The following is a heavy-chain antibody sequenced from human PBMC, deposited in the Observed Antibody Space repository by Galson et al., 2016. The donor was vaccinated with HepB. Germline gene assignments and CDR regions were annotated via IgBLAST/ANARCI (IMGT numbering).Heavy chain of an antibody. CDR2: IYHSGTT. V-gene: IGHV4-4*02. Sequence: SETLSLTCAVSGGSITSTNWWGWVRQPPGKGLEWIGEIYHSGTTNYNPSLKSRVTMSVDKSNNQFSLKLTSVTAADTAVYYCAREGLLGTTSCCKGFDYWGQGALVTVSS. CDR3: AREGLLGTTSCCKGFDY. D-gene: IGHD2-2*01. J-gene: IGHJ4*02. CDR1: GGSITSTNW.